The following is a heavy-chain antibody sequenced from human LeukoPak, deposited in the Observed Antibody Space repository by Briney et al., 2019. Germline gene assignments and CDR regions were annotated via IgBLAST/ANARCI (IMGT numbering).Heavy chain of an antibody. CDR2: IFYSGST. V-gene: IGHV4-59*08. CDR3: ARHYDSSAYWYYFDY. D-gene: IGHD3-22*01. Sequence: SETLSLTCTVSGGSITNYYWSWIRQAPGKGLEWIGDIFYSGSTDYNPSLKSQVTISVDTSKNQFSLRLSSVTAADTAVYFCARHYDSSAYWYYFDYWGQGTLVTVSS. J-gene: IGHJ4*02. CDR1: GGSITNYY.